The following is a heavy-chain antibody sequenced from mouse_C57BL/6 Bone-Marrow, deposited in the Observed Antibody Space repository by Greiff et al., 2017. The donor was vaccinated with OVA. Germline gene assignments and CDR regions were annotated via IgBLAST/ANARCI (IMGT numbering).Heavy chain of an antibody. CDR3: ARRNLLLLYAMDY. CDR1: GYAFTNYL. Sequence: QVQLKQSGAELVRPGTSVKLSCKASGYAFTNYLIEWVKQMPGQGLEWIGVINPGSGGTNYNEKFKGKATLTADKSSSTAYMQLSSLTSEDSAVYFCARRNLLLLYAMDYWGQGTSVTVSS. J-gene: IGHJ4*01. CDR2: INPGSGGT. V-gene: IGHV1-54*01. D-gene: IGHD1-1*01.